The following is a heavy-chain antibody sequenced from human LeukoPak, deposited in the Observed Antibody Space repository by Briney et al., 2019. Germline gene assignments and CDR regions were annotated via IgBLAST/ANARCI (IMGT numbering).Heavy chain of an antibody. CDR3: ARYSKYYGSGSSPDY. D-gene: IGHD3-10*01. V-gene: IGHV1-18*01. Sequence: ASVKVSCKASGYAFTSYGISWVRQAPGQGLEWMGWISAYNGNTNYAQKLQGRVTMTTDTSTSTAYMELRSLRSDDTAVYYCARYSKYYGSGSSPDYWGREPWSPSPQ. CDR1: GYAFTSYG. CDR2: ISAYNGNT. J-gene: IGHJ4*02.